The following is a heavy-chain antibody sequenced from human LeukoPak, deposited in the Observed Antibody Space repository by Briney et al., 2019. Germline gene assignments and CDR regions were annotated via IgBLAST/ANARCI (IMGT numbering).Heavy chain of an antibody. CDR2: IIPILGIA. CDR1: GGTFSSYT. CDR3: ARDRGLVYYYYYMDF. D-gene: IGHD3-10*01. Sequence: ASVKVSCKASGGTFSSYTISWVRQAPGQGLEWMGRIIPILGIANYAQKFQGRVTITADKSTSTAYMELSSLRSEDTAVYYCARDRGLVYYYYYMDFWGKGTTVTVSS. V-gene: IGHV1-69*04. J-gene: IGHJ6*03.